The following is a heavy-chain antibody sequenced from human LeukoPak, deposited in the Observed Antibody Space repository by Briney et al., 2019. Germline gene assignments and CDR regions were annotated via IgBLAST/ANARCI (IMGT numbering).Heavy chain of an antibody. CDR1: GGSFSGYY. J-gene: IGHJ6*02. CDR2: INHSGST. CDR3: AREVVAATPPIGYYYGMDV. Sequence: SETLSLTCAVYGGSFSGYYWSWIRQPPGKGLEWIGEINHSGSTNYNPSLKSRVTISVDTSKNQFSLKLSSVTAADTAMYYCAREVVAATPPIGYYYGMDVWGQGTTVTVSS. V-gene: IGHV4-34*01. D-gene: IGHD2-15*01.